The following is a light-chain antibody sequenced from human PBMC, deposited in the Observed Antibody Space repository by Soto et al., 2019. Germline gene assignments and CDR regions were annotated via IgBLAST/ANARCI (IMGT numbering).Light chain of an antibody. V-gene: IGLV1-40*01. CDR2: GNS. J-gene: IGLJ1*01. Sequence: QSVLTQPPSVSGAPGQWVPISFTGSSSNIGAGYDVHWYQQLPGTAPKLLIYGNSNRPSGVPDRSSGSKSGTSASLAITGLQAEDEADYYCQSYDSSLSGYVFGTGTKVTVL. CDR1: SSNIGAGYD. CDR3: QSYDSSLSGYV.